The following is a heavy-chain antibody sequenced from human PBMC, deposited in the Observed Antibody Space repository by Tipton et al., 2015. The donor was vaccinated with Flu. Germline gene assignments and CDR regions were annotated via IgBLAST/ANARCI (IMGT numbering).Heavy chain of an antibody. J-gene: IGHJ3*02. Sequence: TLSLTCSVSGDSISSFYWSWIRQPPGKGLEWIAYISNSGSSNYNPSLKSRITVSVDTSKNQFPLILSSVTAADTAVYYCAREWGDAFDIWGQGTMVTVSS. V-gene: IGHV4-59*01. CDR2: ISNSGSS. CDR1: GDSISSFY. CDR3: AREWGDAFDI. D-gene: IGHD3-16*01.